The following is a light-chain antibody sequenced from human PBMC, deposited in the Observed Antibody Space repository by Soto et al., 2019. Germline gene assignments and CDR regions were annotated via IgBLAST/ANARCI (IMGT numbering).Light chain of an antibody. Sequence: QSVLTQPRSVTGYPRQSVTISCTGTSSDIGGYNYASWYKQHSAKAPKLLLSEVNNRPSGVSNRFCCSKSGHTAYLTISGLQVGHEDAYFCFSFAATGANVFGTGSKVTGL. V-gene: IGLV2-11*01. J-gene: IGLJ1*01. CDR2: EVN. CDR1: SSDIGGYNY. CDR3: FSFAATGANV.